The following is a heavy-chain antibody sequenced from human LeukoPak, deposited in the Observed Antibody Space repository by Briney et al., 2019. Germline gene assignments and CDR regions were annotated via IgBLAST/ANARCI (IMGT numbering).Heavy chain of an antibody. D-gene: IGHD2/OR15-2a*01. CDR3: ARGNRWFDP. V-gene: IGHV1-69*13. CDR2: IIPIFGTS. Sequence: SVKVSCKASGGIFSNYLINWVRQAPGQGLEWMGGIIPIFGTSNTAQKFQGRVTITADESTSTAYMELSSLRSEDTAVYFCARGNRWFDPWGQGTLVTVSS. CDR1: GGIFSNYL. J-gene: IGHJ5*02.